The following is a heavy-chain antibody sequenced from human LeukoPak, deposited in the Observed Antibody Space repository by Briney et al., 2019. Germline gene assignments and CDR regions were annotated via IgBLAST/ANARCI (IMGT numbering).Heavy chain of an antibody. CDR2: ISWNSGSI. J-gene: IGHJ3*01. D-gene: IGHD6-19*01. V-gene: IGHV3-9*01. CDR1: GFTFDNYA. CDR3: AKDFGSGTLESSSGADAFDF. Sequence: GRSLRLSCAASGFTFDNYAMHWVRQAPGKGLEWVSGISWNSGSIGYADSVKGRFTISRDNAKNSLYLQMNSLRAEDTALYYCAKDFGSGTLESSSGADAFDFWGQGTMVTVSS.